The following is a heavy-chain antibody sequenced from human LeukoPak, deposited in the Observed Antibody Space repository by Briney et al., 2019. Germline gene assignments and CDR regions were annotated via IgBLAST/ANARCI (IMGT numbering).Heavy chain of an antibody. V-gene: IGHV3-21*01. J-gene: IGHJ4*02. Sequence: PGGSLRLSCAASGFTFSSYSMNWVRQAPGKGLEWVSSISSSSSYIYYADSVKGRFTTSRDNAKNSLYLQMNSLRAEDTAVYYCARAFHYISAAGTSGVDYWGQGTLVTVSS. CDR3: ARAFHYISAAGTSGVDY. CDR2: ISSSSSYI. CDR1: GFTFSSYS. D-gene: IGHD6-13*01.